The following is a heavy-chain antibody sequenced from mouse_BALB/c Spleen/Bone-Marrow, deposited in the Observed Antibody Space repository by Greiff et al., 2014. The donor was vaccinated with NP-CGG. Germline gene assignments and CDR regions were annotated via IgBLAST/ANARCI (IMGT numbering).Heavy chain of an antibody. CDR1: GFNIKDTY. CDR3: ATYYYGSSWGFAY. V-gene: IGHV14-3*02. D-gene: IGHD1-1*01. CDR2: IDPANGNT. J-gene: IGHJ3*01. Sequence: EVQLQQSGAELVKPGALVKLSCTASGFNIKDTYMHWVKQRPEQGLEWIGRIDPANGNTKYDPKFQGKATITADTSSNTAYLQLSSLTSEDTAVYYCATYYYGSSWGFAYWGQGTLVTVSA.